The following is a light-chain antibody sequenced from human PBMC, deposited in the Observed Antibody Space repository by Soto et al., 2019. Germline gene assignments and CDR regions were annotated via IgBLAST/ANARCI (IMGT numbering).Light chain of an antibody. V-gene: IGKV3-15*01. CDR2: AAS. J-gene: IGKJ4*02. CDR1: QSVGSN. CDR3: QQHNDWPLT. Sequence: EIVLTLSPATLSVSPGEGATLSCRASQSVGSNLAWYQQKPGQAPRLLIYAASTRAAAFPARFSGSGSGTEFTLTITSLQSEDFAIYYCQQHNDWPLTFGGGTKVDIK.